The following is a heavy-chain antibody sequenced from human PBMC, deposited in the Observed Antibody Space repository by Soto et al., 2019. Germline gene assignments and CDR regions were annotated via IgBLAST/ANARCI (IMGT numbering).Heavy chain of an antibody. CDR3: AREVTTFDGRFYGMDV. CDR1: GFTFSSYG. CDR2: IWYDGSNK. J-gene: IGHJ6*02. V-gene: IGHV3-33*01. D-gene: IGHD3-16*01. Sequence: GGSLRLSCAASGFTFSSYGMHWVRQAPGKGLEWVAVIWYDGSNKYYADSVKGRFTISRDNSKNTLYLQMNSLRAEDTAVYYCAREVTTFDGRFYGMDVWGQGTTVTVSS.